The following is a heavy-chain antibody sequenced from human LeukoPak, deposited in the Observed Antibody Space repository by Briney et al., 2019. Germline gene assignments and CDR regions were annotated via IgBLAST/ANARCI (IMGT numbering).Heavy chain of an antibody. J-gene: IGHJ2*01. Sequence: GGSLRLACAASGFTFSSYGMHWVRQAPGKGLEWVAMIWYDGSNTYYADSVKGRFTISRDNSKNTLFLQMDSLRAEDTAVYYCASVSGYLYFDLWGRST. D-gene: IGHD2-15*01. CDR3: ASVSGYLYFDL. CDR1: GFTFSSYG. CDR2: IWYDGSNT. V-gene: IGHV3-30*02.